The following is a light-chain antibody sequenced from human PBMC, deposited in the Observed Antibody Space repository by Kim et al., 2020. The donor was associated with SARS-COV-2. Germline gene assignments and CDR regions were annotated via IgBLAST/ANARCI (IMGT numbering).Light chain of an antibody. J-gene: IGKJ1*01. CDR1: QGISSY. V-gene: IGKV1D-43*01. CDR2: YAS. Sequence: AIRMTQSPFSLSASVGDRVTITCWASQGISSYLAWYQQKSAKAPKVFIYYASSLQSGVPSRFSGSGCGTDYTLTISSLQPEDSATYYCQQYYSTPPGWTFGQGTKVDIK. CDR3: QQYYSTPPGWT.